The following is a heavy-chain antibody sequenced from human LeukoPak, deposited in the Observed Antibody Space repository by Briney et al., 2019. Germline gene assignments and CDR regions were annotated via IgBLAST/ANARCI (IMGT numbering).Heavy chain of an antibody. Sequence: GGFLRLSCAASGFTFSNSPMHWVRQAPGKGLEWVSSISSSSSYIYYADSVKGRFTISRDNAKNSLYLQMNSLRAEDTAVYYCARDLSLRSSAFDIWGQGTMVTVSS. D-gene: IGHD5-12*01. CDR2: ISSSSSYI. CDR1: GFTFSNSP. J-gene: IGHJ3*02. V-gene: IGHV3-21*01. CDR3: ARDLSLRSSAFDI.